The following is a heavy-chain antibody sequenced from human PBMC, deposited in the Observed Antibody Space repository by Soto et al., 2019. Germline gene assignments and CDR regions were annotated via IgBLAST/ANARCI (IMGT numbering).Heavy chain of an antibody. CDR1: GGSISSSSYY. D-gene: IGHD1-26*01. V-gene: IGHV4-39*01. J-gene: IGHJ4*02. Sequence: QLQLQESGPGLVKPSETLSLTCTVSGGSISSSSYYWGWIRQPPGKGLEWIGSIYYSGSTYYNPSLKSRVTISVDTSKNQFSLKLSSVTAADTAVYYCASWERGGDFDYWGQGTLVTVSS. CDR2: IYYSGST. CDR3: ASWERGGDFDY.